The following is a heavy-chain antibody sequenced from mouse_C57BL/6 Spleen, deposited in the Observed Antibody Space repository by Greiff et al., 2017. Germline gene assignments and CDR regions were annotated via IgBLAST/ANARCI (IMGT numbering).Heavy chain of an antibody. CDR1: GYTFTSYG. CDR2: IYPRSGNT. Sequence: QVQLQQSGAELARPGASVKLSCKASGYTFTSYGISWVKQRTGQGLEWIGEIYPRSGNTYYNEKFKGKATLTADKSSSTAYMELRSLTSEDSAVYFCARRESDYFDYWGQGTTLTVSS. V-gene: IGHV1-81*01. J-gene: IGHJ2*01. CDR3: ARRESDYFDY.